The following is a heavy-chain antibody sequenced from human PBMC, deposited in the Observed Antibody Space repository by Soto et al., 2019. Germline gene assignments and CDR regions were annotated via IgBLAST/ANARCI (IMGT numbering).Heavy chain of an antibody. D-gene: IGHD5-18*01. V-gene: IGHV3-30-3*01. J-gene: IGHJ4*02. CDR2: ISDDGSIK. Sequence: GGSLRLSCAASGFSFTTYAMHWVRQAPGKGLEWVAVISDDGSIKYYADSVKGRFTISRDNSKNTFYLQMNSLRGDDTALYYCAREIETAMDPCDYWGQGALVTSPQ. CDR1: GFSFTTYA. CDR3: AREIETAMDPCDY.